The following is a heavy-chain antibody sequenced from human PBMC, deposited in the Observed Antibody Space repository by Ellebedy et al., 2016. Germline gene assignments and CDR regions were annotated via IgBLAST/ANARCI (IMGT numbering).Heavy chain of an antibody. CDR1: GFKFDNYG. D-gene: IGHD5-18*01. J-gene: IGHJ4*02. V-gene: IGHV3-23*01. Sequence: GESLKISCVGLGFKFDNYGMSWVRQAPGKGLEWVSTVSGSGSGLHYADAVKGRFSIFRDNSMNTMYLQMNSLRPEDTAVFYCVRDNYGQRGDFFDFWGRGTLVTVSS. CDR3: VRDNYGQRGDFFDF. CDR2: VSGSGSGL.